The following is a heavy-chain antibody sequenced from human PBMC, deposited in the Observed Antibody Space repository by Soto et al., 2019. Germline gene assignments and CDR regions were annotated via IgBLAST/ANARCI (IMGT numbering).Heavy chain of an antibody. D-gene: IGHD6-19*01. V-gene: IGHV1-3*05. CDR1: GFTFTAYA. CDR3: ARAVAVPADFDY. CDR2: INAGNGNT. J-gene: IGHJ4*02. Sequence: QVQLVQSGAEEKKPGASVKVSCKASGFTFTAYAMHWVRQAPGQRLEWMGWINAGNGNTKYSQKFQGRVTITRDTSASTAYMELSSLRSEDTAVYYCARAVAVPADFDYWGQGTLVTVSS.